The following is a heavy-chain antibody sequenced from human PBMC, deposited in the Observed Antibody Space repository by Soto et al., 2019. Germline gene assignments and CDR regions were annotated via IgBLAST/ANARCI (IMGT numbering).Heavy chain of an antibody. CDR2: ISSSGSTI. J-gene: IGHJ6*02. CDR1: GFTFSDYH. V-gene: IGHV3-11*01. Sequence: QVQLVESGGGLVKPGGSLRLSCAASGFTFSDYHMSWIRQAPGKGLEWVSYISSSGSTIYYADSVKGRFTISRDNAKNSLYLQMNSLRAEDTAVYYCATYPGYCSGGSCYYYYYYGMDVWGQGTTVTVSS. D-gene: IGHD2-15*01. CDR3: ATYPGYCSGGSCYYYYYYGMDV.